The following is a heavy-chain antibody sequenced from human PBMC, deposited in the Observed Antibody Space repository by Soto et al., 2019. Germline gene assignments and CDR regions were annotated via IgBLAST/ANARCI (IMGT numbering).Heavy chain of an antibody. CDR1: GFTFSNSW. Sequence: GSLRLSCRGSGFTFSNSWMHWVRHTPGKGLVWVSRINNDGSNAAYADSVKGRFTISRDNAKNTLYMYMNSLRAEDTAVYYCARVAITMIVVVAGMDVWGQGTTVTVSS. CDR2: INNDGSNA. J-gene: IGHJ6*02. CDR3: ARVAITMIVVVAGMDV. D-gene: IGHD3-22*01. V-gene: IGHV3-74*01.